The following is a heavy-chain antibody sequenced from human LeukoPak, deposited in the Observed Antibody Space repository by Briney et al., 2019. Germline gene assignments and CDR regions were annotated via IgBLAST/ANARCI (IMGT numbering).Heavy chain of an antibody. CDR2: IYTSGST. V-gene: IGHV4-4*07. J-gene: IGHJ6*03. CDR1: GGSISSYY. CDR3: ARAPPFPNYYYYMDV. Sequence: SETLSLTCTVSGGSISSYYWSWIRQPAGKGLEWIGRIYTSGSTNYNPSLKSRVTMSVDTSKNQFSLKLSSVTAADTAVYYCARAPPFPNYYYYMDVWGKGTTVTISS.